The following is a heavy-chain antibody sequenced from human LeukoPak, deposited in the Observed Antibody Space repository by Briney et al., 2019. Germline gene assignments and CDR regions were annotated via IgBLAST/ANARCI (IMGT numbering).Heavy chain of an antibody. J-gene: IGHJ6*03. Sequence: GGSLRLSCAASGFTFSSYAMHWVRQAPGKGLEWVAVISYDGSNKYYADSVKGRFTISRDNSKNTLYLQMNSLRAEDTAVYFCARFAEVYYYVDVWGTGTTVIVSS. CDR2: ISYDGSNK. CDR1: GFTFSSYA. CDR3: ARFAEVYYYVDV. V-gene: IGHV3-30*04. D-gene: IGHD2-21*01.